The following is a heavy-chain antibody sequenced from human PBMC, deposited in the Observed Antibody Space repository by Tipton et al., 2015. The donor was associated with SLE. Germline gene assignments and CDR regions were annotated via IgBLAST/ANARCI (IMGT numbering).Heavy chain of an antibody. Sequence: SLRLSCAASGFTFNNFAMCWVRQAPGRGLVWVSSISRSGDRTYYAGSVQGRFTISRDNSKNMLYLEMSSLRAEDTAIYYCAKDRELAVEYYFDYWGQGTLVTVSS. V-gene: IGHV3-23*01. CDR2: ISRSGDRT. D-gene: IGHD2-15*01. CDR3: AKDRELAVEYYFDY. J-gene: IGHJ4*02. CDR1: GFTFNNFA.